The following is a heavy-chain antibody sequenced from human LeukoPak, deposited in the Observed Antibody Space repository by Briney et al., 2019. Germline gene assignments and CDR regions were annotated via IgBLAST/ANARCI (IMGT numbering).Heavy chain of an antibody. CDR3: ARGNYDFWSGYYYYYYYMDV. D-gene: IGHD3-3*01. CDR1: GFTFSSYG. V-gene: IGHV3-33*01. CDR2: IWYDGSNK. Sequence: GGSLRLSCAASGFTFSSYGMHWVRQAPGKGLEWVAVIWYDGSNKYYADSVKGRFTISRDNSKNTLYLQVNSLRAEDTAVYYCARGNYDFWSGYYYYYYYMDVWGKGTTVTVSS. J-gene: IGHJ6*03.